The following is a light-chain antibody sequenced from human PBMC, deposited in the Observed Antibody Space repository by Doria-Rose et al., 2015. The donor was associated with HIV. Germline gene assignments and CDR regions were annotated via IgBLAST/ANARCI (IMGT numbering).Light chain of an antibody. CDR3: QQYYDTPS. J-gene: IGKJ3*01. CDR2: WAS. Sequence: EIVMTQSPESLGMSLGERATLNCKSNQSLLYTSKNYLAWYQQKPGQPPKLLIYWASTRQSRVPARFSGSGSGTDFTLTISSLEAKDVAVYYCQQYYDTPSFGPGTTVDIK. CDR1: QSLLYTSKNY. V-gene: IGKV4-1*01.